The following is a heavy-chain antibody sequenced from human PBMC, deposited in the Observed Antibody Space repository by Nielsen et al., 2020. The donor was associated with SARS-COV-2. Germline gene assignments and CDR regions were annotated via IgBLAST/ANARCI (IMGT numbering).Heavy chain of an antibody. V-gene: IGHV3-30*03. CDR1: GFTFSSYG. CDR2: ISYDGSNK. Sequence: GGSLRLSCAASGFTFSSYGMHWVRQAPGKGLEWVAVISYDGSNKYYADSVKGRFTISRDNSKNTLYLQMNSLRAEDTAVYYCARDEGYCSGGSCPKDYWGQGTLVTVSS. D-gene: IGHD2-15*01. CDR3: ARDEGYCSGGSCPKDY. J-gene: IGHJ4*02.